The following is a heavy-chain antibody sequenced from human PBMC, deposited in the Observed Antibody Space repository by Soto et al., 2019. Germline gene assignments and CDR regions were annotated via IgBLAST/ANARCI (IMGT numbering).Heavy chain of an antibody. CDR2: ISPDNGNT. Sequence: QVQLVQSGGEVKKPGASVKVSCKASGYTFTIYGXNXXXXXTGEGLEWMGWISPDNGNTNYAQKLQGRVTMTTDTXXXXXXXXXXXLXSDDTAVXXCARALGYSGYAGMDVWGQGTTVTVSS. V-gene: IGHV1-18*01. CDR1: GYTFTIYG. D-gene: IGHD5-12*01. J-gene: IGHJ6*02. CDR3: ARALGYSGYAGMDV.